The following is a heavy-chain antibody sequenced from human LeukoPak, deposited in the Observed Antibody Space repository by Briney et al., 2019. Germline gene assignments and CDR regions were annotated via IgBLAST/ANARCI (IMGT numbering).Heavy chain of an antibody. Sequence: PGGSLRLSCAASGFTFSSYSMNWVRQAPGKGLEWVSYISSSSSTIYYADSVKGRFTISRDNAKNSLYLQMNSLRAEDTAVYYCASTHYGDHDDYWGQGTLVTVSS. CDR3: ASTHYGDHDDY. CDR1: GFTFSSYS. V-gene: IGHV3-48*04. CDR2: ISSSSSTI. J-gene: IGHJ4*02. D-gene: IGHD4-17*01.